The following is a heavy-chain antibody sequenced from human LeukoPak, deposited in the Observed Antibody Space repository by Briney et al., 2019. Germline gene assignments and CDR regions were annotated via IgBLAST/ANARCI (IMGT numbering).Heavy chain of an antibody. D-gene: IGHD2-8*01. V-gene: IGHV1-46*01. CDR3: AREEYCTNGVCYGGDAFDI. J-gene: IGHJ3*02. Sequence: ASVKVSCKASGYTFTSYYMHWVRQAPGQGLEWMGIINPSGGSTSYAQKFQGRATMTRDTSTSTVYMELSSLRSEDTAVYYCAREEYCTNGVCYGGDAFDIWGQGTMVTVSS. CDR2: INPSGGST. CDR1: GYTFTSYY.